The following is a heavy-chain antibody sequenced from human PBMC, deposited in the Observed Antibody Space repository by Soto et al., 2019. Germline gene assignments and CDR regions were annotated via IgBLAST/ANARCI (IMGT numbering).Heavy chain of an antibody. Sequence: QVQLQQWGAGLLKPSETLSLTCAVYGGSFSGYYWSWIRQPPGKGLEWIGEINDSGSTNYNPSLKSRVTISVDTSKNQFSLKLSSVTAADTAVYYCARSEEGTHWGQGTLVTVSS. J-gene: IGHJ4*02. CDR2: INDSGST. V-gene: IGHV4-34*01. CDR3: ARSEEGTH. D-gene: IGHD1-1*01. CDR1: GGSFSGYY.